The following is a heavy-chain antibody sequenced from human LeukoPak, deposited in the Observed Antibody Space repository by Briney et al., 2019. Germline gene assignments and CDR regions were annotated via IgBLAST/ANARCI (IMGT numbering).Heavy chain of an antibody. CDR1: GGSISSGGYY. D-gene: IGHD3-3*01. Sequence: SQALSLTCTVSGGSISSGGYYWSWIRQHPGKGLEWIGYIYYSGSTYYNPSLKSRVTISVDTSKNQFSLKLSSVTAADTAVYYCARRDRYYDFSSGLATAYYFDYWGQGTLVTVSS. CDR3: ARRDRYYDFSSGLATAYYFDY. CDR2: IYYSGST. V-gene: IGHV4-31*03. J-gene: IGHJ4*02.